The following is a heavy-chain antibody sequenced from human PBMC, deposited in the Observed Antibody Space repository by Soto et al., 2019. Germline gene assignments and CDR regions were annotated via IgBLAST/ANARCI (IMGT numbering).Heavy chain of an antibody. V-gene: IGHV3-33*08. Sequence: GGSLRLSCAASGFTVSSNYMSWVRQAPGKGLEWVAVIWYDGSNKYYADSVKGRFTISRDNSKNTLYLQMNSLRAEDTAVYYCASGGGSYPGNWFDPWGQGTLVTVSS. CDR1: GFTVSSNY. D-gene: IGHD1-26*01. CDR2: IWYDGSNK. J-gene: IGHJ5*02. CDR3: ASGGGSYPGNWFDP.